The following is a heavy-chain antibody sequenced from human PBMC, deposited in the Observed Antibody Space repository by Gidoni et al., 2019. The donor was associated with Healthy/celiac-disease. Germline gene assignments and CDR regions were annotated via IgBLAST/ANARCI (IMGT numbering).Heavy chain of an antibody. CDR1: GFTFSSYA. Sequence: EVQLLESGGGLVQPGGSLRLSCAASGFTFSSYAMIWVRPAPGKGLEWVSAISGSGGSTYYADSVKCRFTISRDNSKNTLYLKRNSLRAEETAVYYCAKGGGATVTKRGGYFDYWGQGTLVTVSS. CDR3: AKGGGATVTKRGGYFDY. V-gene: IGHV3-23*01. D-gene: IGHD4-17*01. CDR2: ISGSGGST. J-gene: IGHJ4*02.